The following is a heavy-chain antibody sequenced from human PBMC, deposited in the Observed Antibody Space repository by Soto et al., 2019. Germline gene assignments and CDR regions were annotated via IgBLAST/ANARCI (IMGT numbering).Heavy chain of an antibody. Sequence: NPSETLSLTSAVYGGSFSGYYWSWIRQSPGQGLEWFGEINHSGSTNYNPSLKSRVTISVDTSKNQVSLKLSSVTAADTAVYYCARTTAFVSGTYPPAHFDYWGQGTRVTVSS. CDR2: INHSGST. CDR1: GGSFSGYY. D-gene: IGHD3-16*01. CDR3: ARTTAFVSGTYPPAHFDY. J-gene: IGHJ4*02. V-gene: IGHV4-34*01.